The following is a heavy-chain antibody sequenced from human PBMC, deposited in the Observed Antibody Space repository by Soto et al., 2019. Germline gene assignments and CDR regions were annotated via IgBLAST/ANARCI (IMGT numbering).Heavy chain of an antibody. CDR1: GYTFTSYG. CDR3: ARRAAANWFDP. CDR2: ISAYNGNT. V-gene: IGHV1-18*01. Sequence: QVQLVQSGAEVKKPGASVKVSFKASGYTFTSYGISWVRQAPVQGLEWMGWISAYNGNTNYAQKLQGRVTMTTDTSPSTAYMELRSLSSDDTAVYYCARRAAANWFDPWGQGTLVTVSS. D-gene: IGHD6-13*01. J-gene: IGHJ5*02.